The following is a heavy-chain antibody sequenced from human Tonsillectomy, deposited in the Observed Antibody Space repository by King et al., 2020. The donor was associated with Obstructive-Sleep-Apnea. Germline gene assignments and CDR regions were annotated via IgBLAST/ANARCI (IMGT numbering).Heavy chain of an antibody. CDR1: GFTFSSYW. CDR3: ARGVGGYLNFDY. J-gene: IGHJ4*02. CDR2: IKQDGSEG. D-gene: IGHD5-12*01. Sequence: VQLVESGGGLVQPGGSLRLSCAASGFTFSSYWMSWVRQAPGKGLEWVANIKQDGSEGYYVDSVKGRLTISRDNAKNSLYLQMNSLRAEDTAVYYCARGVGGYLNFDYWGQGTLVTVSS. V-gene: IGHV3-7*01.